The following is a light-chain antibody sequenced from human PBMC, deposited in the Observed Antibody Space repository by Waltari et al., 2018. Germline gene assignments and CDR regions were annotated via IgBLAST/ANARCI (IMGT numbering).Light chain of an antibody. CDR1: ESLVKSDGNTY. CDR2: KVS. CDR3: MQATHVPHS. Sequence: DVVMTQTPLSSPVTLGQPASISCRSSESLVKSDGNTYLSWLHQRPGQPPRLLIYKVSIRFSWVPDRFSGSGAGTDFTLKISRVEAEDVGIYYCMQATHVPHSFGQGTKVEI. V-gene: IGKV2-24*01. J-gene: IGKJ1*01.